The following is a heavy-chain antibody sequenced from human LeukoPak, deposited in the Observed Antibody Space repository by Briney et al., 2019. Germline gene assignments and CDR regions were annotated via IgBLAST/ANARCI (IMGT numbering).Heavy chain of an antibody. D-gene: IGHD3-22*01. CDR1: GYTFTSYY. Sequence: ASVKVSCKASGYTFTSYYMHWVRQAPGQGLEWMGIINPSGGSTSYAQKFQGRVTVTRDTSTSTVYMELSSLRSEDTAVYYCASQPDVEDSSGYYFDYWGQGTLVTVSS. V-gene: IGHV1-46*03. CDR3: ASQPDVEDSSGYYFDY. CDR2: INPSGGST. J-gene: IGHJ4*02.